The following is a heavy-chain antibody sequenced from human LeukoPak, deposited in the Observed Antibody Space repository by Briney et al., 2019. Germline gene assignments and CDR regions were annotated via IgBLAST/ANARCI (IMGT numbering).Heavy chain of an antibody. J-gene: IGHJ4*02. CDR3: ARGSEYSSSSFDY. V-gene: IGHV1-2*06. D-gene: IGHD6-6*01. CDR2: INPNSGGT. Sequence: ASVKVSCKASGYTFTGYYMHWVRQAPGQGLEWMGRINPNSGGTNYAQKFQGRVTMTRDTSISTACMELSRLRSDDTAVYYCARGSEYSSSSFDYWGQGTLVTVSS. CDR1: GYTFTGYY.